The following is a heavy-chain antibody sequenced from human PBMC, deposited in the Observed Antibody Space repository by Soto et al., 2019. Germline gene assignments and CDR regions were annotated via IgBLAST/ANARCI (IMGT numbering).Heavy chain of an antibody. J-gene: IGHJ5*02. D-gene: IGHD6-19*01. V-gene: IGHV4-39*01. CDR3: ARHYGSGGWYFYNCFDP. CDR1: GGSISSSSYY. Sequence: SETLSLTCTVSGGSISSSSYYWGWIRQPPGKGLEWIGSIYYSGSTYYNPSLKSRVTISVDTSKNQFSLKLSSVTAADTAVYYCARHYGSGGWYFYNCFDPWGQGTLVTVSS. CDR2: IYYSGST.